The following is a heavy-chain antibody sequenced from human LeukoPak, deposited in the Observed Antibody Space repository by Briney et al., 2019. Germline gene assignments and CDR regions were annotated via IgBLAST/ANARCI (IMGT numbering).Heavy chain of an antibody. D-gene: IGHD3-9*01. V-gene: IGHV6-1*01. CDR2: IYYRSKWYS. CDR3: GRAEHDWGSDY. J-gene: IGHJ4*02. CDR1: GDSVSGNRAT. Sequence: SQTLSLTCAISGDSVSGNRATWNWLRQSPSRGLEWLGRIYYRSKWYSDYAVPVKGRITINPDTSKNQFSLLLNSVTPEDTAVYFCGRAEHDWGSDYWGQGTLVTVSS.